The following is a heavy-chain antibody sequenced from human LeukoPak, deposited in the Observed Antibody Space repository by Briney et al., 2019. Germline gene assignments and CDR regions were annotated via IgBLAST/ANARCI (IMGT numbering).Heavy chain of an antibody. Sequence: SETLSLTCTDSGGSISSYYWSWIRQPPGKGLGWIGHIYYSGSTNYNPSLKSRVTISVDTSKNQFSLKLSSVTAADTAVHYCARVDYDFWSGYPTGSLDYWGQGTLVTVSS. CDR3: ARVDYDFWSGYPTGSLDY. D-gene: IGHD3-3*01. CDR2: IYYSGST. CDR1: GGSISSYY. J-gene: IGHJ4*02. V-gene: IGHV4-59*01.